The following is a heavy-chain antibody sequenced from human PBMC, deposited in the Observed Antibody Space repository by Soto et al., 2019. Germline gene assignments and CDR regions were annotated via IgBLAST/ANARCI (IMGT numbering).Heavy chain of an antibody. V-gene: IGHV4-31*03. J-gene: IGHJ4*02. CDR3: ARGGIAAAGTFDY. CDR2: IYYSGST. Sequence: PSVTLSLTCTVSGGSISSGGYYWSWIRQHPGKGLEWIGYIYYSGSTYYNPSLKSRVTISVNTSKNQFSLKLSSVTAADTAVYYCARGGIAAAGTFDYWGQGTLVTVSS. D-gene: IGHD6-13*01. CDR1: GGSISSGGYY.